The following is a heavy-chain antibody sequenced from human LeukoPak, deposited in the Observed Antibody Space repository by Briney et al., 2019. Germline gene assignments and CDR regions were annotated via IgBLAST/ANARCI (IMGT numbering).Heavy chain of an antibody. CDR3: ARGPDTAMAPVDY. J-gene: IGHJ4*02. CDR1: GGSFSGYY. V-gene: IGHV4-34*01. Sequence: SETLSLTCAVYGGSFSGYYWSWIRQPPGKGLEWIGEINHSGSTNYNPSLKSRVTISVDTSKNQFSLNLSSVTAADTAVYYCARGPDTAMAPVDYWGQGTLVTVSS. CDR2: INHSGST. D-gene: IGHD5-18*01.